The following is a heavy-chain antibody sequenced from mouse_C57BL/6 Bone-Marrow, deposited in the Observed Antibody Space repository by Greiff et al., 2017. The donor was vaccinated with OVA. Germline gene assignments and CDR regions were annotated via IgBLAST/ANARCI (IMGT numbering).Heavy chain of an antibody. V-gene: IGHV1-85*01. D-gene: IGHD1-1*01. CDR2: IYPRDGST. J-gene: IGHJ1*03. Sequence: VQLQQSGPELVKPGASVKLSCKASGYTFTSYDINWVKQRPGLGLEWIGWIYPRDGSTKYNETFKGKSTLTVDTSSSTAYMELHSLTSEDSAVYFCARKTTVVPYYWYFDVWGTGTTGTVSS. CDR3: ARKTTVVPYYWYFDV. CDR1: GYTFTSYD.